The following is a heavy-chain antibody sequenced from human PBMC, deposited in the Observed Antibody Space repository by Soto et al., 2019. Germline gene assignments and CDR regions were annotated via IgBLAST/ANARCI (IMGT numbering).Heavy chain of an antibody. CDR2: ISPDDRGP. J-gene: IGHJ5*02. CDR1: GYNFTTYY. V-gene: IGHV1-46*01. CDR3: ARGSGYCTTKTCYFFAFDL. D-gene: IGHD3-22*01. Sequence: QVQLVQSGAEVTKPGASVTISCKASGYNFTTYYFHWVRQAPGHGLESMGIISPDDRGPIYAQNFQSRVSMTRDTSTSTVYLQLSSLRTEDTAVYFCARGSGYCTTKTCYFFAFDLWGQGTLVTVSS.